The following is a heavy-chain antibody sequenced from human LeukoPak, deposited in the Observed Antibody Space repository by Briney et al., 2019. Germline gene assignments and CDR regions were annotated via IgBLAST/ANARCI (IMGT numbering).Heavy chain of an antibody. CDR3: ARAHGYGDSVEHHDFDY. V-gene: IGHV1-18*01. CDR2: ISAYNGNT. Sequence: ASVKVSCKASGYTFTSYGISWVRQAPGQGLEWMGWISAYNGNTNYAQKLQGRVTMTTDTSTSTAYMELRSLRSDDTAVYYCARAHGYGDSVEHHDFDYWGQGTLVTVSS. CDR1: GYTFTSYG. D-gene: IGHD4-17*01. J-gene: IGHJ4*02.